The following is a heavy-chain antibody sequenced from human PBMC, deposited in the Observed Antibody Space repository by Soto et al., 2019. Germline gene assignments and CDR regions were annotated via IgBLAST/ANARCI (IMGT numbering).Heavy chain of an antibody. V-gene: IGHV1-18*01. J-gene: IGHJ5*02. CDR1: GYTLTELS. Sequence: ASVKVSCKVSGYTLTELSMHWVRQAPGKGLEWMGWISAYNGNTNYAQKLQGRVTMTTDTSTSTAYMELRSLRSDDTAVYHCAREKGDDCSGGSCYSVLDPWGQGALVTVSS. D-gene: IGHD2-15*01. CDR2: ISAYNGNT. CDR3: AREKGDDCSGGSCYSVLDP.